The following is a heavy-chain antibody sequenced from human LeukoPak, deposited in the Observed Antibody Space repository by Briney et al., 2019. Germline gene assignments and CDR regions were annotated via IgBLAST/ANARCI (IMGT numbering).Heavy chain of an antibody. CDR3: AKVTLRFFDWLFHLDY. J-gene: IGHJ4*02. Sequence: ASVKVSCKASGYTFTSYGISWVRQAPGQGLEWMGWISAYNGNTNYAQKLQGRVTMTTDTSTSTAYMELRSLRSDDTAVYYCAKVTLRFFDWLFHLDYWGQGTLVTVSS. CDR1: GYTFTSYG. CDR2: ISAYNGNT. D-gene: IGHD3-9*01. V-gene: IGHV1-18*01.